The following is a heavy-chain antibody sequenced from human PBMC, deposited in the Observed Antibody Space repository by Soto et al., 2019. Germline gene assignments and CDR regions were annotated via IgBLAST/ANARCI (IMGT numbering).Heavy chain of an antibody. CDR1: GGSISSGGYY. Sequence: TLSLTCTVSGGSISSGGYYWSWIRQHPGKGLEWIGYIYYSGSTYYNPSLKSRVTISVDTSKNQFSLKLSSVTAADTAVYFCARYDYGDYCRAFDIWGQGTMVTVSS. CDR2: IYYSGST. D-gene: IGHD4-17*01. CDR3: ARYDYGDYCRAFDI. J-gene: IGHJ3*02. V-gene: IGHV4-31*03.